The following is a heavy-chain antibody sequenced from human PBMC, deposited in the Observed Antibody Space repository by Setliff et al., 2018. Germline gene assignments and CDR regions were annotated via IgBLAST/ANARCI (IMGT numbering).Heavy chain of an antibody. CDR1: GYSFTSYW. V-gene: IGHV5-51*01. Sequence: GESLKISCKGSGYSFTSYWIGWVRQMPGKGLEWMGIIYPSDSDTRYSPSFQGQVTISADKYISTAYLQRSSLKASDTAMYYCAREAIFGSDAFDIWGQGTMVTVSS. CDR2: IYPSDSDT. D-gene: IGHD3-3*01. J-gene: IGHJ3*02. CDR3: AREAIFGSDAFDI.